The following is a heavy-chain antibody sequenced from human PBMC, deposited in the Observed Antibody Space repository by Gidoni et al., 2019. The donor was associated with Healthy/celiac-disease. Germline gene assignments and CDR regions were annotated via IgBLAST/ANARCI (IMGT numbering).Heavy chain of an antibody. Sequence: QVQLVQSGAEVKKPGASVKVSCKASGYTFTGYYMHWVRQAPGQGLGWMGWINPNSGGTNYAQNFQGRVTMTRDTSISTAYMELSRLRSDDTAVYYCARATAGPPDFDYWGQGTLVTVSS. CDR3: ARATAGPPDFDY. D-gene: IGHD6-19*01. V-gene: IGHV1-2*02. CDR2: INPNSGGT. CDR1: GYTFTGYY. J-gene: IGHJ4*02.